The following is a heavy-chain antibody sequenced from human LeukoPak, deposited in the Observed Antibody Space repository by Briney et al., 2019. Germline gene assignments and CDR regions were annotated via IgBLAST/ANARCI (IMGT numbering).Heavy chain of an antibody. CDR2: IYTSGST. J-gene: IGHJ4*02. D-gene: IGHD5-18*01. CDR3: ARHSRPNTAMDPFDY. Sequence: SETLSLTCTVSGGSISRHYWSWIRQPPGKGLEWIGYIYTSGSTNYNPSLKSRVTISVDTSKNQFSLKLSSVTAADTAVYYCARHSRPNTAMDPFDYWGQGTLVTVSS. V-gene: IGHV4-4*09. CDR1: GGSISRHY.